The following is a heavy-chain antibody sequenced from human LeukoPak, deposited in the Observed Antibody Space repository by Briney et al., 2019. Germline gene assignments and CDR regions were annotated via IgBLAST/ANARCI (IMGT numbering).Heavy chain of an antibody. D-gene: IGHD1-1*01. Sequence: SETLSLTCTVSGGSISSGSYYWSWIRQPAGKGLEWIGRIYTSGGTNYNPSLKSRVTISVDTSKNQFSLKLNSVTAADTAVYFCARRAYSAAYWKHFDYWGQGTLVTVSS. V-gene: IGHV4-61*02. CDR3: ARRAYSAAYWKHFDY. J-gene: IGHJ4*02. CDR1: GGSISSGSYY. CDR2: IYTSGGT.